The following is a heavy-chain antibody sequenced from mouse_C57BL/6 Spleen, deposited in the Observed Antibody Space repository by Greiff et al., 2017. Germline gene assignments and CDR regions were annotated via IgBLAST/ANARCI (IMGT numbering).Heavy chain of an antibody. V-gene: IGHV1-26*01. CDR2: INPNNGGT. CDR3: ARGATVVATGYFDV. CDR1: GYTFTDYY. Sequence: VQLQQSGPELVKPGASVKISCKASGYTFTDYYMNWVKQSHGKSLEWIGDINPNNGGTSYNQKFKGKATLTVDKSSSTAYMELRSLTSEDSAVYYCARGATVVATGYFDVWGTGTTVTVSA. J-gene: IGHJ1*03. D-gene: IGHD1-1*01.